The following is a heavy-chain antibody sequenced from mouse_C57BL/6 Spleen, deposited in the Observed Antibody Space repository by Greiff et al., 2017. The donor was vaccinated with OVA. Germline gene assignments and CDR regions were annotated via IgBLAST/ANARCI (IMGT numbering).Heavy chain of an antibody. CDR3: ARRVVDDEGYFDV. Sequence: EVKLVESGGGLVKPGGSLKLSCAASGFTFSDYGMHWVRQAPEKGLEWVAYISSGSSTIYYADTVKGRFTISRDNAKNTLFLQMTSLRSEDTAMYYCARRVVDDEGYFDVWGTGTTVTVSS. CDR2: ISSGSSTI. CDR1: GFTFSDYG. V-gene: IGHV5-17*01. J-gene: IGHJ1*03. D-gene: IGHD1-1*02.